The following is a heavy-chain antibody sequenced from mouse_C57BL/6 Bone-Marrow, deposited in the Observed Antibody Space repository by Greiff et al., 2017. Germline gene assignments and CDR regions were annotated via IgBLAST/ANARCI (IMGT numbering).Heavy chain of an antibody. V-gene: IGHV14-2*01. CDR3: ARCPEYYAMDY. Sequence: EVQLQQSGAELVKPGASVKLSCTASGFNIKDYYMHWVKQRTEQGLEWIGRIEPEDGETKYATKFQGKATITAATSSNTAYLQLSSLTSEDTAVYYCARCPEYYAMDYWGQGTSVTVSS. CDR1: GFNIKDYY. D-gene: IGHD6-1*01. CDR2: IEPEDGET. J-gene: IGHJ4*01.